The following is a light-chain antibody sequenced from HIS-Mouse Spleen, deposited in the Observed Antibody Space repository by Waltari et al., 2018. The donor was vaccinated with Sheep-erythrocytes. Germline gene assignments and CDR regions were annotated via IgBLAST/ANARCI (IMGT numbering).Light chain of an antibody. CDR2: DVS. Sequence: QSALTQPRSVSGSPGQSVTISCTGTSSDVGGYNYVSWYQQHPGKAPKLMIYDVSKRPSGVPDSFAGSKSGNTASLTISGLQAEDEADYYCAAWDDSLSGNWVFGGGTKLTVL. J-gene: IGLJ3*02. V-gene: IGLV2-11*01. CDR1: SSDVGGYNY. CDR3: AAWDDSLSGNWV.